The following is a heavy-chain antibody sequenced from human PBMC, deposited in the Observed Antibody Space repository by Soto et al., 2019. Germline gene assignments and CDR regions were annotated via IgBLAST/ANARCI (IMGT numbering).Heavy chain of an antibody. CDR1: GYTFTSYD. J-gene: IGHJ6*03. CDR3: ARVPGIAAAGTFDYYYYYMGV. V-gene: IGHV1-8*01. CDR2: MNPNSGNT. Sequence: QVQLVQSGAEVKKPGASVKVSCKASGYTFTSYDINWVRQATGQGLEWMGWMNPNSGNTGYAQKFQGGVTMTRNTSISTAYMELSSLRSEDTAVYYCARVPGIAAAGTFDYYYYYMGVWGKGTTVTVSS. D-gene: IGHD6-13*01.